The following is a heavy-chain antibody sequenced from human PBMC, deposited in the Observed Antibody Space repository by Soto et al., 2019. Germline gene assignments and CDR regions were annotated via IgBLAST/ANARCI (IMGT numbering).Heavy chain of an antibody. CDR1: GFTFSSYA. CDR2: ISGSGGST. CDR3: AKVGSGSYVLDV. D-gene: IGHD3-10*01. J-gene: IGHJ6*02. V-gene: IGHV3-23*01. Sequence: EVQLLESGGGLVQPGGSLRLSCATSGFTFSSYAMSWVRQAPGKGLEWVSAISGSGGSTYYADSVKGRFTISRDNSKNTLYLQMNSLRAEDTAVYYCAKVGSGSYVLDVWGQGTTVTVSS.